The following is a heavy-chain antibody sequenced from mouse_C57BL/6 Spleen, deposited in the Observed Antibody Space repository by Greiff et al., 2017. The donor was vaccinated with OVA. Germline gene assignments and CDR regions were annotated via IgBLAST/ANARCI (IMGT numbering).Heavy chain of an antibody. D-gene: IGHD4-1*01. CDR3: VRQGLGQDAMDY. J-gene: IGHJ4*01. CDR1: GFSFNTYA. CDR2: IRSKSNNYAT. Sequence: EVKLMESGGGLVQPKGSLKLSCAASGFSFNTYAMNWVRQAPGKGLEWVARIRSKSNNYATYYADSVKDRFTISRDDSESMLYLQMNNLKTEDTAMYYCVRQGLGQDAMDYWGQGTSVTVSS. V-gene: IGHV10-1*01.